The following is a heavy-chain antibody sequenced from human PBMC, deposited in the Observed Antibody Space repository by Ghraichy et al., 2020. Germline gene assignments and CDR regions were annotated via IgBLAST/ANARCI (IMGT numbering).Heavy chain of an antibody. CDR2: IIPIFGTA. CDR3: AREGGYCSSTSCYTPSSVDAFDF. J-gene: IGHJ3*01. Sequence: SVKVSCKASGGNFRSYAISWVRQAPGQGLEWMGGIIPIFGTANYAQKFQGRVTITADESTSTAYMELSSLRSEDTAVYYCAREGGYCSSTSCYTPSSVDAFDFSGQMTMVTVSS. D-gene: IGHD2-2*02. V-gene: IGHV1-69*13. CDR1: GGNFRSYA.